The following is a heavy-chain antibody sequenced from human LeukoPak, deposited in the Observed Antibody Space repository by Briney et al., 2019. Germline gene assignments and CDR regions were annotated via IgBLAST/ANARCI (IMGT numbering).Heavy chain of an antibody. CDR3: ARDGGEGKVGAFTGIGY. Sequence: ASVKVSCKTSGNTFTDYCVHWVRQAPGQGLEWMGWINPKSGGTIYAQKFQGRVTVTRDTSISTAYMELSSLTSDDTALYYCARDGGEGKVGAFTGIGYWGQGTLVTVFS. D-gene: IGHD1-26*01. J-gene: IGHJ4*02. CDR2: INPKSGGT. V-gene: IGHV1-2*02. CDR1: GNTFTDYC.